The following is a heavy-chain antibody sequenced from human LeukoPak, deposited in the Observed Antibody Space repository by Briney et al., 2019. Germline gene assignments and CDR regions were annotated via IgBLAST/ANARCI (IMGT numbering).Heavy chain of an antibody. CDR1: GFTFSSYG. D-gene: IGHD3-9*01. CDR3: VTNFDPDVD. CDR2: ISYDGSNK. J-gene: IGHJ4*02. Sequence: GGSLRLSCAASGFTFSSYGMHWVRQAPGKGLEWVAVISYDGSNKYYADSVKGRFTISRDNAKNSLYLQMNSLRVEDTAVYYCVTNFDPDVDWGQGTLVTVSS. V-gene: IGHV3-30*03.